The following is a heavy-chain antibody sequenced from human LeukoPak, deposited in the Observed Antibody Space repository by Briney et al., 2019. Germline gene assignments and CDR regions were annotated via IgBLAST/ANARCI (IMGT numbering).Heavy chain of an antibody. CDR1: GGSISSYY. CDR3: ARAETYYDFWSGPKNYYYYMDV. Sequence: SEALSLTCTVSGGSISSYYWSWIRQPAGKGLEWIGRIYTSGNTDYNPSLKSRVTMSVDTSKNQFSLKLSSVTAADTAVYYCARAETYYDFWSGPKNYYYYMDVWGKGTTVTVSS. CDR2: IYTSGNT. V-gene: IGHV4-4*07. J-gene: IGHJ6*03. D-gene: IGHD3-3*01.